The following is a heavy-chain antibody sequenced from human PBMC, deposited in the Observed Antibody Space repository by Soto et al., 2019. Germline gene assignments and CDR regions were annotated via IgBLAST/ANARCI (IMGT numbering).Heavy chain of an antibody. CDR3: ARDLVTARKVY. CDR1: GFTFRSYL. CDR2: INDYGDRI. D-gene: IGHD6-13*01. J-gene: IGHJ4*02. V-gene: IGHV3-74*01. Sequence: GGSLRLSCAASGFTFRSYLMHWVRQAPGEGLVWVSRINDYGDRINYADYVKGRFTISRDDAKSELCLQMNSLRAEDTAVYYCARDLVTARKVYWGKGTLVTVSS.